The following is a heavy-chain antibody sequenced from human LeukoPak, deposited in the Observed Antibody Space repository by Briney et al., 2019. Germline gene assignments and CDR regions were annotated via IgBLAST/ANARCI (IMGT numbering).Heavy chain of an antibody. V-gene: IGHV3-30*18. Sequence: PGRSLRLSCAASGFIFSNYGMHWVRQAPGKGLEWVAVISHDGRTEFYADSVKGRFTISRDNSKNTLDLQMFSLRAEDTAVYYRAKEPTSYSSGWYFHHWGQGTLVTVSS. CDR2: ISHDGRTE. D-gene: IGHD6-25*01. CDR1: GFIFSNYG. CDR3: AKEPTSYSSGWYFHH. J-gene: IGHJ1*01.